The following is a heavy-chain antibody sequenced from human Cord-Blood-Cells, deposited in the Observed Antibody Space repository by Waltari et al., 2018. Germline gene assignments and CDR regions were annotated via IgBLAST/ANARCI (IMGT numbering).Heavy chain of an antibody. CDR1: GGSISSSSYY. D-gene: IGHD3-22*01. J-gene: IGHJ4*02. V-gene: IGHV4-39*01. CDR3: ARHHYYYDSSGACDY. Sequence: QLQLQESGPGLVKPSETLSLTCTVSGGSISSSSYYWGWIRQPPGKGLEWIGSIYYSGSTYSNPSRKSRVTISVDTSKNQFSLKLSSVTAADTAVYYCARHHYYYDSSGACDYWGQGTLVTVSS. CDR2: IYYSGST.